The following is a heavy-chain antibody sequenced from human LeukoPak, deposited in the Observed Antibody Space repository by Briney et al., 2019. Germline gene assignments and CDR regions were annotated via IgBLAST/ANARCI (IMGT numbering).Heavy chain of an antibody. CDR1: GFSFNTYA. J-gene: IGHJ4*02. CDR2: ISNTGGST. D-gene: IGHD6-13*01. CDR3: AKAGIAAAGTFDY. V-gene: IGHV3-23*01. Sequence: GGSLRLSCAASGFSFNTYAMSWVRQAPGKGLEWVSAISNTGGSTYYADSVKGRFTISRDNSKNTLYLQMNSLRAEDTAVYYCAKAGIAAAGTFDYWGQGTLVTVSS.